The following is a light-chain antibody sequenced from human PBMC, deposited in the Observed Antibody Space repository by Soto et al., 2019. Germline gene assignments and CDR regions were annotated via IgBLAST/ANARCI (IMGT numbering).Light chain of an antibody. V-gene: IGKV1-5*01. Sequence: DIQMTQSPSSLPASVGDRVTLTCRASQSISTYLNWYQQKPGKAPDLLIYHASNLQSGVPSRFSGSGSGTEFTLTISSLQPDDFATYYCQQYNSYSFGQGTKVDIK. CDR3: QQYNSYS. CDR1: QSISTY. CDR2: HAS. J-gene: IGKJ1*01.